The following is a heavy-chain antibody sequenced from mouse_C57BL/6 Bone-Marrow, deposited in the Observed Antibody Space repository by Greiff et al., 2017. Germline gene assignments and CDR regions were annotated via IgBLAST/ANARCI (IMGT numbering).Heavy chain of an antibody. CDR3: ARPLGAWFAY. Sequence: EVQLVEPGGDLVKPGGSLKLSCAASGFTFSSYGMSWVRQTPDKRLEWVATISSGGSYTYYPDSVKGRFTISRDNAKNTLYLQMSSLKSEDTAMYYCARPLGAWFAYWGQGTLVTVSA. CDR1: GFTFSSYG. V-gene: IGHV5-6*01. J-gene: IGHJ3*01. CDR2: ISSGGSYT.